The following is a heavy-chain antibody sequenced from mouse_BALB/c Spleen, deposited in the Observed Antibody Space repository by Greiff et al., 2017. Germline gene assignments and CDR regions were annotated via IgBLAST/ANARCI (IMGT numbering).Heavy chain of an antibody. D-gene: IGHD4-1*02. V-gene: IGHV1S81*02. J-gene: IGHJ2*01. Sequence: VQLQQPGAELVKPGASVKLSCKASGYTFTSYWMHWVKQRPGQGLEWIGEINPSNGRTNYNEKFKSKATLTVDKSSSTAYMQLSSLTSEDSAVYYCARSPQLAFDYWGQGTTLTVSS. CDR2: INPSNGRT. CDR1: GYTFTSYW. CDR3: ARSPQLAFDY.